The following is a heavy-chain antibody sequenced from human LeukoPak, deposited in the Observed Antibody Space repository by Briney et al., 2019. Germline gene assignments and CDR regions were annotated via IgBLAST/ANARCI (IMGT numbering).Heavy chain of an antibody. CDR3: ARSLFCAFDNCGDWLDP. CDR1: GYTFSKYL. J-gene: IGHJ5*02. V-gene: IGHV1-46*01. CDR2: TNPNGYAT. Sequence: AAVKDSCKTSGYTFSKYLIHWVRQAPGQGREWVGTTNPNGYATNYAPILQGRLNLTLHTSTSKVYMELRGLTPDDTAVYYCARSLFCAFDNCGDWLDPWGRGTLVTVSS. D-gene: IGHD1-20*01.